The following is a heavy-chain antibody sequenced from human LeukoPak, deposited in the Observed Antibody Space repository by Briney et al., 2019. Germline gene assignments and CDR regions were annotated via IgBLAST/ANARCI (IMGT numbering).Heavy chain of an antibody. V-gene: IGHV3-48*01. CDR2: ISSGGSTI. CDR3: ATTTSSAWMPFDY. J-gene: IGHJ4*02. Sequence: GGSLRLSCVASGFNFYSFTMNWVCQTPGEGLERVSYISSGGSTIYYRDSVKGRFTISRDNAKNSLYLQMNSLSADDTGVYYCATTTSSAWMPFDYRGQGTLVAVSS. D-gene: IGHD6-25*01. CDR1: GFNFYSFT.